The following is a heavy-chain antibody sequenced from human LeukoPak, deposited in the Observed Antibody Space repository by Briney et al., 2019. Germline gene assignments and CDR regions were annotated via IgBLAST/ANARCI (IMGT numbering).Heavy chain of an antibody. CDR1: GYTFTSYD. Sequence: ASVKVSCKASGYTFTSYDINWVRQATGQGLEWMGWMNPNSGNTGYAQKFQGRVTMTRNTSIGTVNMELSSLRPKDTAVYYCARGPHDSSGYRFDYWGQGTLVTVSS. CDR3: ARGPHDSSGYRFDY. V-gene: IGHV1-8*01. D-gene: IGHD3-22*01. J-gene: IGHJ4*02. CDR2: MNPNSGNT.